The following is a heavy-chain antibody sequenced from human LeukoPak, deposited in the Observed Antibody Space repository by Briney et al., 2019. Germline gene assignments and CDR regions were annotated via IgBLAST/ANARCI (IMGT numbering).Heavy chain of an antibody. J-gene: IGHJ5*02. Sequence: ASVKVSCKVSGYTLTELSMHWVRQAPGKGLEWMGGFDPEDGETIYAQKFQGRVTMTEDTSTDTAYMELSNLRSEDTAVYYCATLPITMIVGANWFDPWGQGTLVTVSS. D-gene: IGHD3-22*01. CDR1: GYTLTELS. CDR3: ATLPITMIVGANWFDP. V-gene: IGHV1-24*01. CDR2: FDPEDGET.